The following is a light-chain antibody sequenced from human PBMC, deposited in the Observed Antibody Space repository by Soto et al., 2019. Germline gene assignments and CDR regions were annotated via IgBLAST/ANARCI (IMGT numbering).Light chain of an antibody. V-gene: IGKV1-33*01. Sequence: DVRMTQSPSFVSASVGDRVTITCHPRQNVGKSLNWYQQKQGEAPRLLISVVSRLEPGLPSRFSGSASGTIFNFTIRSLLPEHRATDLCQQYYYLPYFFGQGTKVEIK. CDR3: QQYYYLPYF. CDR2: VVS. J-gene: IGKJ2*01. CDR1: QNVGKS.